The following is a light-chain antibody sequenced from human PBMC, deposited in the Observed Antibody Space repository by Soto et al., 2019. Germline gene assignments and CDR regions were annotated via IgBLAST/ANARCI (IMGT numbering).Light chain of an antibody. V-gene: IGKV1-33*01. CDR3: QQYDTLPLT. CDR2: DSS. Sequence: DIQMTQSPSSLSASVGDRVTIICQASQDITNYLHWYQQKPGKAPNLLIHDSSNLETGVPSRFSGSGTGTYFSITISSLQPEDIATYYCQQYDTLPLTFGQGTRLEIK. J-gene: IGKJ5*01. CDR1: QDITNY.